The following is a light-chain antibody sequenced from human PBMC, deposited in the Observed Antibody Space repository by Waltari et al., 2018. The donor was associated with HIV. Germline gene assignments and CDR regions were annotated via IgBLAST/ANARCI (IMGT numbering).Light chain of an antibody. Sequence: DIQMTQSPSSLSASVRDRVTITCQASQDIIKYLNWYQQKPGKAPKRLIYAASKLETGVPARFSGGGSGTDCTFTISSLQPEDIATYYCQQYDNLPLTFGGGTKVEI. J-gene: IGKJ4*01. V-gene: IGKV1-33*01. CDR2: AAS. CDR3: QQYDNLPLT. CDR1: QDIIKY.